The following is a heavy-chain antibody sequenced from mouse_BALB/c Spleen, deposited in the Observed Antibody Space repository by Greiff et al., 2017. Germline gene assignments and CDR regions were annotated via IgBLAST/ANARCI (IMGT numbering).Heavy chain of an antibody. CDR3: ASGNYAMDY. CDR1: GYTFTSYV. Sequence: EVKLVESGPELVKPGASVKMSCKASGYTFTSYVMHWVKQKPGQGLEWIGYINPYNDGTKYNEKFKGKATLTSDKSSSTAYMELSSLTSEDSAVYYCASGNYAMDYWGQGTSVTVSS. J-gene: IGHJ4*01. V-gene: IGHV1-14*01. D-gene: IGHD1-1*02. CDR2: INPYNDGT.